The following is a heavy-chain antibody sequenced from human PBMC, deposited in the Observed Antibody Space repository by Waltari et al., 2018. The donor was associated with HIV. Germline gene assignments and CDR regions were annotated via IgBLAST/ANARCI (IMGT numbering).Heavy chain of an antibody. CDR2: ISYGGGST. CDR1: GFTFSTYA. D-gene: IGHD2-2*01. V-gene: IGHV3-23*01. Sequence: EVQLLESGGGLVQPGGSLRLSCAASGFTFSTYAMSWVRQAPGKGLEWVSGISYGGGSTYYADSVKGRFTISRDNSKNTLYLQMNSLRAEDTAVYYCAKITSTSWYYYGMDVWGQGTTVTVSS. J-gene: IGHJ6*02. CDR3: AKITSTSWYYYGMDV.